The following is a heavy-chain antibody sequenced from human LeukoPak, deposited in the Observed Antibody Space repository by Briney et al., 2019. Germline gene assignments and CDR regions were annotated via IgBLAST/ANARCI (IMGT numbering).Heavy chain of an antibody. CDR3: ARLPYYYDSSGYMD. J-gene: IGHJ4*02. D-gene: IGHD3-22*01. V-gene: IGHV1-69*05. CDR1: GGTFSSYA. Sequence: SVKVSCKASGGTFSSYAISWVRQAPGQGLEWMGRIIPTFGTANYAQKFQGRVTITTDESTSTAYMELSSLRSEDTAVYYCARLPYYYDSSGYMDWGQGTLVTVSS. CDR2: IIPTFGTA.